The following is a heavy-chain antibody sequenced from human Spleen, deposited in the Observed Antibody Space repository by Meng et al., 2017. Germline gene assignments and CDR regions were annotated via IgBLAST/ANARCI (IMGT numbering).Heavy chain of an antibody. Sequence: QVQLRHGGAGLLKPSGTLPLTCVVSGGSFSDYYWSWIRQPPGKGLEWIGEINHSGSTNYNPSLESRATISVDTSQNNLSLKLSSVTAADSAVYYCARGPTTMAHDLDYWGQGTLVTVFS. D-gene: IGHD4-11*01. CDR1: GGSFSDYY. V-gene: IGHV4-34*01. CDR2: INHSGST. J-gene: IGHJ4*02. CDR3: ARGPTTMAHDLDY.